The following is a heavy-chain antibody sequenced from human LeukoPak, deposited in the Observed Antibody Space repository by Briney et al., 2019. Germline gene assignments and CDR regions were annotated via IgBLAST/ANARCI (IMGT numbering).Heavy chain of an antibody. D-gene: IGHD3-10*01. J-gene: IGHJ6*03. Sequence: GGSLRLSCAASGFTFSSYWMSWVRQAPGRGLEWVANIQQDGSEKYYVDSVKGRFTISRDNAKNSLYLQMNSLRAEDTAVYYCARDGSYYYMDVWGKGTTVTVSS. CDR3: ARDGSYYYMDV. CDR2: IQQDGSEK. V-gene: IGHV3-7*01. CDR1: GFTFSSYW.